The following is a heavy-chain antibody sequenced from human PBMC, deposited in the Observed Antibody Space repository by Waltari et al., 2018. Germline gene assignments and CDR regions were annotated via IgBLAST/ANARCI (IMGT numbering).Heavy chain of an antibody. D-gene: IGHD5-12*01. V-gene: IGHV3-23*01. CDR2: ISESDGRT. J-gene: IGHJ4*02. Sequence: EVQLLESGGGLVQPGGSLRLSCPPSGFTFSSYAMSWVRQAPGKGLEWVSSISESDGRTYYADSVKGRFTISRDNSKNTLYLQMNSLRAEDTAVYYCAKAIRDGYNKWGQGTLVTVSS. CDR3: AKAIRDGYNK. CDR1: GFTFSSYA.